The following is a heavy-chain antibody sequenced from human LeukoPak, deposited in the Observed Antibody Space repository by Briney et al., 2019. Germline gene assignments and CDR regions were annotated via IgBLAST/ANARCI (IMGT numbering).Heavy chain of an antibody. CDR3: ASVYYDSSGYPPRYYYYGMDV. CDR2: ISAYNGNT. CDR1: GGTFSSYA. D-gene: IGHD3-22*01. J-gene: IGHJ6*02. V-gene: IGHV1-18*01. Sequence: ASVKVSCKASGGTFSSYAISWVRQAPGQGLEWMGWISAYNGNTNYAQKLQGRVTMTTDTSTSTAYMELRSLRSDDTAVYYCASVYYDSSGYPPRYYYYGMDVWGQGTTVTVSS.